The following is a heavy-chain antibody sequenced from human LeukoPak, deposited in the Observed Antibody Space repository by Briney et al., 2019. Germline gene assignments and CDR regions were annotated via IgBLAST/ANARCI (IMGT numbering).Heavy chain of an antibody. CDR1: GYTFTSYG. V-gene: IGHV1-8*02. CDR3: ARVVDEVGYFDWLRPAQGDAFDI. Sequence: ASVKVSCKASGYTFTSYGISWVRQATGQGLEWMGWMNPNSGNTGYAQKFQGRVTMTRNTSISTAYMELSSLRSEDTAVYYCARVVDEVGYFDWLRPAQGDAFDIWGQGTMVTVSS. D-gene: IGHD3-9*01. CDR2: MNPNSGNT. J-gene: IGHJ3*02.